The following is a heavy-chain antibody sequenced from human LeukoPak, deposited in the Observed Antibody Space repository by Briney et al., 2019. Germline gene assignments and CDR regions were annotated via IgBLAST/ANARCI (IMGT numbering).Heavy chain of an antibody. Sequence: ASVKVSCKASGYSFTTYYMHWVRQAPGEGLEWMGIINPSGSGTSYTQNFHDRVTMTRGTSTTTVYMELSSLRSEDTAVYYCARGPMYGAYTGGGGFDIWGQGTMVTVSS. CDR3: ARGPMYGAYTGGGGFDI. J-gene: IGHJ3*02. CDR1: GYSFTTYY. D-gene: IGHD4-17*01. CDR2: INPSGSGT. V-gene: IGHV1-46*01.